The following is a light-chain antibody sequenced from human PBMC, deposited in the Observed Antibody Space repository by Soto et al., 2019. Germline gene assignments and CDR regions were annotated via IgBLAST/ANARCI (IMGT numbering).Light chain of an antibody. V-gene: IGKV1-39*01. CDR1: QSISTY. J-gene: IGKJ1*01. Sequence: DIQMTQSPSSLSASLGDRVTITCRASQSISTYLHWYQQTPGKPPELLIYASSNLQSGVPSRFNGGGSGTDLTLTISSLQPEDFATYYCQQGYSAPWTFGQGPRV. CDR3: QQGYSAPWT. CDR2: ASS.